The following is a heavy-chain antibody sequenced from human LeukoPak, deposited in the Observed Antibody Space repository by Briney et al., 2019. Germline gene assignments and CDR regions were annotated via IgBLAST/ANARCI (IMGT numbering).Heavy chain of an antibody. D-gene: IGHD5-18*01. CDR1: GFTFSRYW. V-gene: IGHV3-7*01. J-gene: IGHJ2*01. CDR3: ARLGYPWYFDL. CDR2: IKEDGGEK. Sequence: GGSLRLSCAASGFTFSRYWMSWVRQAPGKELACVANIKEDGGEKYFVDSVKGRFTISRDNAKNSLYLQMNSLRAEDTAVYYCARLGYPWYFDLWGRGTLVTVSS.